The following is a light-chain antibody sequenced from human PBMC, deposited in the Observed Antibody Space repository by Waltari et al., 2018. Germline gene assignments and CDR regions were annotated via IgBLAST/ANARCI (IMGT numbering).Light chain of an antibody. Sequence: EIVLTQSPGTLSLSPGERATLSCRASQSVSRSYLAWYQQKPGQAPRLLMYGTSSRATGIPDRFSGSGSGTDFTLTISRLEPEDFAVYYCQQYAISPRTFGQGTKVEIK. V-gene: IGKV3-20*01. CDR2: GTS. J-gene: IGKJ1*01. CDR3: QQYAISPRT. CDR1: QSVSRSY.